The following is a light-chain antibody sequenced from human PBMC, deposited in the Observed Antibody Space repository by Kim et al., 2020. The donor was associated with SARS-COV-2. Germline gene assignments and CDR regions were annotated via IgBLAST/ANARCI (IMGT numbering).Light chain of an antibody. V-gene: IGKV2-24*01. CDR2: KIS. Sequence: DIVMTQTPLSSPVTLGQPASISCKSSESLVHSDGKTYLAWLQQRPGQPPRPLIYKISERFSGVPDKFSGSGAGSHFTLKISRVEAEDVGVYYCMQATQFPPTFGQGTRLEIK. CDR3: MQATQFPPT. J-gene: IGKJ5*01. CDR1: ESLVHSDGKTY.